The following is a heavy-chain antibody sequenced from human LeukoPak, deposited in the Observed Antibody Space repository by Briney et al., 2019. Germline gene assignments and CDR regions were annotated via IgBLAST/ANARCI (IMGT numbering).Heavy chain of an antibody. CDR2: IKQDGSEK. V-gene: IGHV3-7*01. D-gene: IGHD5-18*01. J-gene: IGHJ4*02. Sequence: GGSLRLSCAASVFTFSTYWMSWVRQAPGKGLEWVANIKQDGSEKYYVDSVKGRFTIPRDNAKNSLYLQMNSLRAEDTAVYYCATTGYSYGYDIDYWGQGTLVTVSS. CDR3: ATTGYSYGYDIDY. CDR1: VFTFSTYW.